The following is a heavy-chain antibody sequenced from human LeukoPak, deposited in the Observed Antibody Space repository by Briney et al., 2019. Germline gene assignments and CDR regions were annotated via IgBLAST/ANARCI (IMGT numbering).Heavy chain of an antibody. D-gene: IGHD6-13*01. CDR1: GGSISISSSH. CDR2: VHYSGNT. CDR3: AREDDTIADNTFDI. V-gene: IGHV4-39*07. Sequence: SETLSLTCTVSGGSISISSSHWGWIRQPPGKGLEWVGSVHYSGNTFYNPSLKSRVTISLDTSKNHFSLKVHSVTAADTAVYYCAREDDTIADNTFDIWGQGTVVTVSS. J-gene: IGHJ3*02.